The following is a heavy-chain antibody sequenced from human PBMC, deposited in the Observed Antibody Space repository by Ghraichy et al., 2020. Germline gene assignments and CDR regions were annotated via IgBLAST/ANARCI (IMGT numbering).Heavy chain of an antibody. CDR1: GFTVSSNY. D-gene: IGHD5-18*01. V-gene: IGHV3-53*01. CDR3: AGVGGYSYGELDY. CDR2: IYSGGST. Sequence: GGSLRLSCAASGFTVSSNYMSWVRQAPGKGLEWVSVIYSGGSTYYADSVKGRFTIFRDNSKNTMYLQMNSLRAEDTAVYYCAGVGGYSYGELDYWGQGTLVTVSS. J-gene: IGHJ4*02.